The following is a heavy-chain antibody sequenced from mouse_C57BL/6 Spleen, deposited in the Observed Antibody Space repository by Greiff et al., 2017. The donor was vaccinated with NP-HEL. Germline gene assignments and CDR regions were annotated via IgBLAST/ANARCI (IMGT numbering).Heavy chain of an antibody. CDR1: GYTFTDYY. V-gene: IGHV1-26*01. CDR3: EIYLYITAVGCAIDY. J-gene: IGHJ4*01. D-gene: IGHD1-1*01. Sequence: VQLQQSGPELVKPGASVKISCKASGYTFTDYYMNWVKQSHGKSLEWIGDINPNNGGTSYNQKFKGKATLTVDKSSSTAYMELRSLTSEDSAVYHCEIYLYITAVGCAIDYGCQGTSVTVPS. CDR2: INPNNGGT.